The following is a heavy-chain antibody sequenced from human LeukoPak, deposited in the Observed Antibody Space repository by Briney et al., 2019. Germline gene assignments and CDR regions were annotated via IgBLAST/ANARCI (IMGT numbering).Heavy chain of an antibody. CDR3: TRHFGSGRDDY. V-gene: IGHV4-39*01. CDR1: GGSISSSNYY. D-gene: IGHD3-10*01. CDR2: IHYSGST. J-gene: IGHJ4*02. Sequence: SETLPPTCTVSGGSISSSNYYWGWIRQPPGKGLEWIGSIHYSGSTYYNPSLKSRVTVSVDTSKNQFTVNLSSVTAADTAVYYCTRHFGSGRDDYWGQGTLVTVSS.